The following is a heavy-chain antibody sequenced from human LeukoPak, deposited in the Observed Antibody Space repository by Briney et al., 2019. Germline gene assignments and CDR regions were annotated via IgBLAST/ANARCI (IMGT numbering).Heavy chain of an antibody. CDR2: ISPIFATA. J-gene: IGHJ4*02. CDR3: AREDGGPLDY. CDR1: GGTFSSYA. V-gene: IGHV1-69*13. D-gene: IGHD2-15*01. Sequence: LVASVKVTCKASGGTFSSYAFSWVRQAPGQGLEWMGGISPIFATANYARKFQGRVTITADEPTSTAYMEVGSLRSEDTAVYYCAREDGGPLDYWGQGTLVTVSS.